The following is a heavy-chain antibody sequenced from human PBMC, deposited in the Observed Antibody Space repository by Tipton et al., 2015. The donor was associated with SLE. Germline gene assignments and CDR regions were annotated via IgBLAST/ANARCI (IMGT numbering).Heavy chain of an antibody. CDR1: GFTFSTYW. V-gene: IGHV3-7*01. CDR3: ARDDGDPDYFGIDV. J-gene: IGHJ6*02. CDR2: IKQDGSDK. D-gene: IGHD4-17*01. Sequence: GSLRLSCAVSGFTFSTYWMSWVRQAPGKGLEWVANIKQDGSDKNYVDSVKGRFTISRDNAKNSLSLQMNSLRAEDTAVYYCARDDGDPDYFGIDVWGQGTKVTVSS.